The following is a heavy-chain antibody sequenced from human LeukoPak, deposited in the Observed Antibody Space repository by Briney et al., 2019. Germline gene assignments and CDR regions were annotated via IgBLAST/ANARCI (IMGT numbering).Heavy chain of an antibody. J-gene: IGHJ5*02. V-gene: IGHV4-4*07. CDR1: GGSISSYY. D-gene: IGHD3-10*01. Sequence: SETLSLTCTVSGGSISSYYWSWIRQPAGKGLEWIGRIYTSGSTNYNPSLKSRVTMSVDTSKNQFSLKLSSVTAADTAVYYCARGALWFGESPSDWFDPWGQGTLVTVSS. CDR3: ARGALWFGESPSDWFDP. CDR2: IYTSGST.